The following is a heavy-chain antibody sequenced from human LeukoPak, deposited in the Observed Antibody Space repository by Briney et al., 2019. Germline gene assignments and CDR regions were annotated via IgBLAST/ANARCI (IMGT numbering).Heavy chain of an antibody. CDR2: IYYSGST. CDR3: ARRDFWSGYFDH. CDR1: GGSISSYY. V-gene: IGHV4-59*01. Sequence: SETLSLTCTVSGGSISSYYWSWIRQPPGKGLEWIGYIYYSGSTNYNPSLKSRATISIDTSKNQFSLKLTSMTAADTAVYYCARRDFWSGYFDHWGQGSHVTVSS. D-gene: IGHD3-3*01. J-gene: IGHJ4*02.